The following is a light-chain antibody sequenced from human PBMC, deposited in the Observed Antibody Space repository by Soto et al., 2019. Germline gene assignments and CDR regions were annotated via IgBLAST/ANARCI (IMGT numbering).Light chain of an antibody. V-gene: IGLV2-14*01. Sequence: QSVLTQPASVSGSPGQSITISCTGTSSDVGSYNYVSWYQQRPGKAPKLMIYDVNNRPSGVSNRFSGSKSGNSASLTISGLQAEDEADYYCSSYTSSSTYVFGAGTKVTVL. CDR1: SSDVGSYNY. J-gene: IGLJ1*01. CDR2: DVN. CDR3: SSYTSSSTYV.